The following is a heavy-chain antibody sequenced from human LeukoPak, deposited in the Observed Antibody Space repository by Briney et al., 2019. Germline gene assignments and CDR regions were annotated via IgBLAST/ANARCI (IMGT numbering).Heavy chain of an antibody. J-gene: IGHJ4*02. D-gene: IGHD4-23*01. CDR3: ARGRHAEFLTPDFDY. V-gene: IGHV1-18*01. CDR1: GYTFISYG. Sequence: ASVKVSCKASGYTFISYGISWVRQAPGQGLEWMGWISAYNGNTKYAQKLQGRVTMTTDTSTRTAYMELSRLRSDDTAVYYCARGRHAEFLTPDFDYWGQGTLVTVSS. CDR2: ISAYNGNT.